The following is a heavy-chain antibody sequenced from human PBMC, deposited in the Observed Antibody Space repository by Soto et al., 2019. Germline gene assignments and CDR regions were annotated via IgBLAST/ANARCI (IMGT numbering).Heavy chain of an antibody. J-gene: IGHJ4*02. Sequence: PSEPLSLTCAVSGGSFTSNNWWTWVRQPPGQGLEWIGEIYRTGSTNYNPSLKSRVTISLDKSENQFSLKVTSLTAADTAVYYCASRDTGTSVDYWGQGNLVTV. V-gene: IGHV4-4*02. CDR2: IYRTGST. CDR3: ASRDTGTSVDY. D-gene: IGHD1-7*01. CDR1: GGSFTSNNW.